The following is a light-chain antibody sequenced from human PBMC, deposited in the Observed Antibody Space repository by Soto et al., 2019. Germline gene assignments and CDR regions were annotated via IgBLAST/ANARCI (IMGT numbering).Light chain of an antibody. CDR2: GAS. CDR1: QSVSSSY. V-gene: IGKV3-20*01. Sequence: ESVLTQAPGTLSLSPGERYTLCCKASQSVSSSYLAWYQQKHGQAPRXXIYGASSRATGIPDRFSGSGSGTDLTITISRLQPEDFEVYYCQQYGSSPLTFGGGTKVDI. CDR3: QQYGSSPLT. J-gene: IGKJ4*01.